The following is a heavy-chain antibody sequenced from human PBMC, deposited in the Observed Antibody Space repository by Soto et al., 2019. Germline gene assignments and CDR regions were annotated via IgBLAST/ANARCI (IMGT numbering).Heavy chain of an antibody. V-gene: IGHV4-59*01. CDR2: IYYSGST. CDR1: GGSISSYY. Sequence: SETLSLTCTVSGGSISSYYWSWIRQPPGKGLEWIGYIYYSGSTNYNPSLKSRVTISVDTSKNQFSLKLSSVTAADTAVYYCARDVRWFDPWGQGTLVTVSS. CDR3: ARDVRWFDP. J-gene: IGHJ5*02.